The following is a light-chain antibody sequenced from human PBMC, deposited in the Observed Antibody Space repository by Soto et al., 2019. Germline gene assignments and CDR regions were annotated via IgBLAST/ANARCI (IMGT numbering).Light chain of an antibody. Sequence: EIVLTQSPATLSLSPGERATLSCRASQSVSSYLAWYQQKPGQAPRLLIYDASNRATGIPARFSGSGSGTDFTLTISSLEPEDFAVYYCQQRSNWHMYTFGQGTKLEIK. CDR1: QSVSSY. CDR3: QQRSNWHMYT. J-gene: IGKJ2*01. V-gene: IGKV3-11*01. CDR2: DAS.